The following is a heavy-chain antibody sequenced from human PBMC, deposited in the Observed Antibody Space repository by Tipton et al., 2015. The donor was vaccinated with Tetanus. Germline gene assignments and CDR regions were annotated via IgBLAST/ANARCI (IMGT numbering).Heavy chain of an antibody. CDR3: ARGYSYGYSYWYFDL. Sequence: LRLSCTVSGGSISNDNYYWSWIRQPPGKGLEWIGYIDHSGSTYYNASLKSRVAISLDTSKIQFSLTLTSVTAADTAVYYCARGYSYGYSYWYFDLWGRGTLVPVSS. V-gene: IGHV4-31*02. CDR1: GGSISNDNYY. J-gene: IGHJ2*01. CDR2: IDHSGST. D-gene: IGHD5-18*01.